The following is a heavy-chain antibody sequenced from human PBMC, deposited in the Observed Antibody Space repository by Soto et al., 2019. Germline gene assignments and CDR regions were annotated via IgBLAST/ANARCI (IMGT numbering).Heavy chain of an antibody. Sequence: GASVKVSCKASGGTFSSYAISWVRQAPGQGLEWMGGIIPIFGTANYAQKFQGRVTITADESTSTAYMELSSLRSEDTAVYYCARDMGERIQLWFSFDYWGQGTLVTVSS. J-gene: IGHJ4*02. CDR2: IIPIFGTA. D-gene: IGHD5-18*01. V-gene: IGHV1-69*13. CDR3: ARDMGERIQLWFSFDY. CDR1: GGTFSSYA.